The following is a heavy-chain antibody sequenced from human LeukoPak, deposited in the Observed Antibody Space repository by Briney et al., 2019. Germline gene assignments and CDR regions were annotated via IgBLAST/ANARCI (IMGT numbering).Heavy chain of an antibody. D-gene: IGHD2-21*01. CDR2: IRSKTYGGAA. Sequence: GGSLRLSCAASGFTFRDYAMSWVRLAPGKGLQWVGFIRSKTYGGAADYGASVKGRFTIYRDDSQSIAYLLMNRLEIEDTAVYYCTRIGIGIIGRDPVDYWGQGTLVTDSS. V-gene: IGHV3-49*04. CDR1: GFTFRDYA. J-gene: IGHJ4*02. CDR3: TRIGIGIIGRDPVDY.